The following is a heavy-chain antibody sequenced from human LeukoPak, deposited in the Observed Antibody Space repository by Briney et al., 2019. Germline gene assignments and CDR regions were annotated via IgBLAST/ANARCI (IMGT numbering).Heavy chain of an antibody. CDR2: ILLSGST. Sequence: PSQTLSLTCTVSGGSISSSSYYWGWIRQPPGKGLEWIGTILLSGSTYYNPSLKSRVTISVDTSKNQFSLKLSSVTAADTAVYYCARHHDSSGYYYLQYCYYMDVWGKGTTVSV. CDR3: ARHHDSSGYYYLQYCYYMDV. D-gene: IGHD3-22*01. V-gene: IGHV4-39*01. J-gene: IGHJ6*03. CDR1: GGSISSSSYY.